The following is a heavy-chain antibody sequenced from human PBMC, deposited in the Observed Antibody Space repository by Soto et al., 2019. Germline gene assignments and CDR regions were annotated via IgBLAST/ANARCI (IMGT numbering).Heavy chain of an antibody. J-gene: IGHJ5*02. CDR1: GDSVSSNTAS. V-gene: IGHV6-1*01. Sequence: SQTLSLTCAISGDSVSSNTASWNWIRQSPSRGLEWLGRTYFRSKWYNDYAVSVKSRIIINTDTSNNLFTLQLNPVTPEDTAVYFCAKGDNLGPKTGYAFDPWGQGIMVTVSS. CDR3: AKGDNLGPKTGYAFDP. CDR2: TYFRSKWYN. D-gene: IGHD5-12*01.